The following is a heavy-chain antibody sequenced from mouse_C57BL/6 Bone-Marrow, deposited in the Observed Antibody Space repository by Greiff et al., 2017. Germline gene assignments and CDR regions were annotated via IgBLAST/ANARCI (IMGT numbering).Heavy chain of an antibody. CDR3: AREITTIMDY. V-gene: IGHV5-17*01. CDR1: GFTFSDYG. Sequence: EVKLVESGGGLVKPGGSLKLSCAASGFTFSDYGMHWVRQAPEKGLEWVAYISSGSSTIYYADTVKGRFTISRDNAKNTLFLQMTSLRSEDTAMYYCAREITTIMDYWGQGTSVTVSS. CDR2: ISSGSSTI. J-gene: IGHJ4*01. D-gene: IGHD2-4*01.